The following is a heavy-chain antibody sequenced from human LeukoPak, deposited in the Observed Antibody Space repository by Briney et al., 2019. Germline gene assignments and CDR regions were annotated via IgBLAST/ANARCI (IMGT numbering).Heavy chain of an antibody. CDR3: AREYEGIAVAGSFDY. V-gene: IGHV7-4-1*02. Sequence: ASVKVSCKASGYTFTSYAMNWVRQAPGQGLEWMGWINTNTGNPTYAQGFTGRFVFSLDTSVSTAYLQISSLKAEDTAAYYCAREYEGIAVAGSFDYWGQGTLVTVSS. J-gene: IGHJ4*02. D-gene: IGHD6-19*01. CDR1: GYTFTSYA. CDR2: INTNTGNP.